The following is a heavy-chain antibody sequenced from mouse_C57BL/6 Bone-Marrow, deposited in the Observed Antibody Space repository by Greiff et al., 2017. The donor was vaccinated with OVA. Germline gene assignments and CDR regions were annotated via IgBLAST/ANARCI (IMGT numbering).Heavy chain of an antibody. V-gene: IGHV5-17*01. D-gene: IGHD1-1*01. Sequence: EVQRVESGGGLVKPGGSLKLSCAASGFTFSDYGMHWVRQAPEKGLEWVAYISSGSSTIYYADTVKGRFTISRDNAKNTLFLQMTSLRSEDTAMYYCARLGYYGSGAYWGQGTLVTVSA. CDR3: ARLGYYGSGAY. J-gene: IGHJ3*01. CDR1: GFTFSDYG. CDR2: ISSGSSTI.